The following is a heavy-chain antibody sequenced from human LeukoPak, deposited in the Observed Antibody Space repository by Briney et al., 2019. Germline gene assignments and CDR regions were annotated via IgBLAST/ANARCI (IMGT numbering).Heavy chain of an antibody. Sequence: SETLSLTCTVSGVSISSYYWSWIRQPPGKGLEWIGYIYYSGSTNYNPSLKSRVTISVDTSKNQFSLKLSSVTAADTAVYYCAYGDYVTIGLDYWGQGTLVTVSS. CDR1: GVSISSYY. V-gene: IGHV4-59*01. D-gene: IGHD4-17*01. CDR3: AYGDYVTIGLDY. J-gene: IGHJ4*02. CDR2: IYYSGST.